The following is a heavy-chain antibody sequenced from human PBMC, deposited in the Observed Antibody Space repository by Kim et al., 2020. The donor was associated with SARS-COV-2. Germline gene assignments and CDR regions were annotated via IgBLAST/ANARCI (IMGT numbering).Heavy chain of an antibody. V-gene: IGHV3-7*04. CDR2: IKQDGSEK. CDR3: ARVWEEQPVFVF. D-gene: IGHD6-13*01. CDR1: GFTFSTYW. Sequence: GGSLRLSCAASGFTFSTYWMSWVRQAPGKGLEWVANIKQDGSEKFDVDSVRGRFTITRDNAKSSLFLQMNSLGAEATAVYYWARVWEEQPVFVFWGQGT. J-gene: IGHJ4*02.